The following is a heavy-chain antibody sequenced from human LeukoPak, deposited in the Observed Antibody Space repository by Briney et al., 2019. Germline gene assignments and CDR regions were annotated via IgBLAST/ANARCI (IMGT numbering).Heavy chain of an antibody. CDR3: ARAHNVLRYFDWSNYFDY. J-gene: IGHJ4*02. Sequence: PSETLSLTCAVYGGSFSGYYWSWIRQPPGKGLEWIGFIFYSGTTNYNPSLKSRVTISVDTSKNQFSLKLSSVTAADTAVYYCARAHNVLRYFDWSNYFDYWGQGTLVTVSS. CDR1: GGSFSGYY. V-gene: IGHV4-59*01. D-gene: IGHD3-9*01. CDR2: IFYSGTT.